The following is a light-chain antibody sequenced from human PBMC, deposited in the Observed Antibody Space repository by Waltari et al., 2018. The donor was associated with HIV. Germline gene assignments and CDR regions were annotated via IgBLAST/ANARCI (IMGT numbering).Light chain of an antibody. Sequence: DIQMTQFPSSVSASVGDRVTMTCRATQGIANWVAWYQQKPGQAPKLLIHGAYILQEGVPSRFSGSGSGTFFSLTINSLQPEDFATYYCQQTNSFPITFGQGTRLDSK. J-gene: IGKJ5*01. CDR1: QGIANW. V-gene: IGKV1D-12*01. CDR3: QQTNSFPIT. CDR2: GAY.